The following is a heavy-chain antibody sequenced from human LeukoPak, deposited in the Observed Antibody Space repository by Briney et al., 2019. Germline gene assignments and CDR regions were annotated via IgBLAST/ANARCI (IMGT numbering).Heavy chain of an antibody. CDR2: ISSEGHTT. Sequence: GGSLRLSCAASGFTFDDYAMHWVRQAPGKGLQWVSLISSEGHTTYYADSVRGRFTISRDNTKNSLFLEMKSLTTDDTAFYYCTRDTDFGSPTNYFDHWGQGTLVSVSS. CDR3: TRDTDFGSPTNYFDH. J-gene: IGHJ4*02. V-gene: IGHV3-43*01. D-gene: IGHD3-10*01. CDR1: GFTFDDYA.